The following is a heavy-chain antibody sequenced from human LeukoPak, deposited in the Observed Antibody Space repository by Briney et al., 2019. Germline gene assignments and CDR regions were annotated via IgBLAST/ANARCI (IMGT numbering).Heavy chain of an antibody. Sequence: PGGSLRLSCAASGFTFSSYAMHWVRQAPGKGLEWVAVISYDGSNKYYAGSVKGRFTISRDNSKNTLYLQMNSLRAEDTAVYYCAVLAAAGPTLDYWGQGTLVTVSS. CDR3: AVLAAAGPTLDY. D-gene: IGHD6-13*01. CDR2: ISYDGSNK. V-gene: IGHV3-30-3*01. CDR1: GFTFSSYA. J-gene: IGHJ4*02.